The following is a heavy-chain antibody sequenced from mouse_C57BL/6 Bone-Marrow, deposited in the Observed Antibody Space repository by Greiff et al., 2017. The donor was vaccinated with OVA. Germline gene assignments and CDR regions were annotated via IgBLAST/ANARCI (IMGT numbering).Heavy chain of an antibody. V-gene: IGHV1-7*01. CDR1: GYTFTSYW. CDR3: ASGGWFPLYYFDY. D-gene: IGHD2-3*01. CDR2: INPSSGYT. Sequence: QVQLQQSGAELAKPGASVKLSCKASGYTFTSYWMHWVKQRPGQGLEWIGYINPSSGYTKYNQKFQDKATLTADKSSSTAYMQLISLTYADSAVSYCASGGWFPLYYFDYWGQGTTLTVSS. J-gene: IGHJ2*01.